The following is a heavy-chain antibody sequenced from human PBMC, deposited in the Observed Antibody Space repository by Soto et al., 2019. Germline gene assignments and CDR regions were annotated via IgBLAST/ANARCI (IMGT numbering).Heavy chain of an antibody. J-gene: IGHJ3*02. CDR1: GYIFSRYG. CDR2: IKNSGDST. V-gene: IGHV3-23*01. CDR3: TKLGYCAGGGCINDPLDI. D-gene: IGHD2-8*02. Sequence: GASLSLSCEAYGYIFSRYGMSWVRQAPGKRLNRISDIKNSGDSTYYTHYMKNRFTISRDNSNNIHYQQMNSLRTEDTNKYNSTKLGYCAGGGCINDPLDIWGRGTMVSVSS.